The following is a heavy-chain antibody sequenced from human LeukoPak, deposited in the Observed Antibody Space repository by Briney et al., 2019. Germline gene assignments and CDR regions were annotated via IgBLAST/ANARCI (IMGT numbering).Heavy chain of an antibody. J-gene: IGHJ4*02. D-gene: IGHD5-12*01. V-gene: IGHV5-51*01. CDR1: GYSFTSYW. CDR2: IYPGDSDT. Sequence: GESLKISCKGSGYSFTSYWIGWVRQMPGKGLEWMGIIYPGDSDTRYSPAFQGQVAISADKSISTAYLRWSSLKASDTAMYYCARQRGYSGYDSEIDYWGQGTLVTVSS. CDR3: ARQRGYSGYDSEIDY.